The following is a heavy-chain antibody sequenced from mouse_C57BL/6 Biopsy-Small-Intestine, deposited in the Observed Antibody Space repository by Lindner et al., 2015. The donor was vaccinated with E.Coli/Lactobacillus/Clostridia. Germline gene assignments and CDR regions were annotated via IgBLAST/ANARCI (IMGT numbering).Heavy chain of an antibody. CDR3: ARAAPSSGYYSPFFDY. J-gene: IGHJ4*01. V-gene: IGHV1-53*01. CDR2: INPTSGDT. D-gene: IGHD1-1*01. CDR1: GFTLPRYY. Sequence: SVKVSCKASGFTLPRYYAHWVRQAPGQGLEWMGIINPTSGDTSYAQKFLGRVTMTRDTSTSTLYLELSSLRSEDTALYYCARAAPSSGYYSPFFDYWGQGTLVTVSS.